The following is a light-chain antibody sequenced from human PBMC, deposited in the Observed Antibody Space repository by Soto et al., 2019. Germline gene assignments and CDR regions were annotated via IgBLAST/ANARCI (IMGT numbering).Light chain of an antibody. CDR2: NSN. J-gene: IGLJ1*01. Sequence: QSVLTQPPSASGTPGQRVTISCSGSSSNIGSNTVNWYQQLPGTAPKLLIYNSNQRPSGVPDRFSGSKSGTSASLAISGLQSEDEADYYCAAWDDSLNDYVFGTGTTLTVL. V-gene: IGLV1-44*01. CDR1: SSNIGSNT. CDR3: AAWDDSLNDYV.